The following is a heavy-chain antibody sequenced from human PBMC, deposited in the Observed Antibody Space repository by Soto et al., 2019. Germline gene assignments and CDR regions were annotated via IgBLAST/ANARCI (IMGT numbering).Heavy chain of an antibody. CDR1: VFTFSSYA. Sequence: EVQLLESGGGLVQPGGSLRLSCAASVFTFSSYAMRWVRQAPGKGLEWVSAISGSGSSTYYADSVKGRFTISRDNSKNTLYLQMNSLRAEDTVVYYCAKDRDIVATILGSWGQGTLVTVSS. V-gene: IGHV3-23*01. J-gene: IGHJ5*02. CDR2: ISGSGSST. CDR3: AKDRDIVATILGS. D-gene: IGHD5-12*01.